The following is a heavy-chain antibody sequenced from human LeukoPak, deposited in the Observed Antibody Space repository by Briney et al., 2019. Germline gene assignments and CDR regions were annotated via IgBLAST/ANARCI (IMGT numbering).Heavy chain of an antibody. CDR2: ISSSSSYI. Sequence: PGGSLRLSCAASGFTFGSYSMNWVRQAPGKGLEWVSSISSSSSYIYYADSVKGRFTISRDNAKNSLYLQMNSLRAEDTAVYNCAREVVTALVWFDPWGQGTLVTVSS. J-gene: IGHJ5*02. V-gene: IGHV3-21*01. CDR1: GFTFGSYS. D-gene: IGHD4-23*01. CDR3: AREVVTALVWFDP.